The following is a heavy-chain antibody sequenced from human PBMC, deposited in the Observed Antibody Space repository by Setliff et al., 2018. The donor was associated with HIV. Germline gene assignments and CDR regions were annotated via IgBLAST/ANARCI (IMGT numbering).Heavy chain of an antibody. CDR1: GASLQSYY. Sequence: PSETLSLTCSVSGASLQSYYWSWIRQPAGKGLQWIGRIYYVGWSKYNPSLEDRVTMSVDTSNNQFSLSLRSVTAADTAIYYCARSIHGGGSEPFDTWGQGTLVTVSS. D-gene: IGHD3-10*01. CDR2: IYYVGWS. V-gene: IGHV4-4*07. J-gene: IGHJ5*02. CDR3: ARSIHGGGSEPFDT.